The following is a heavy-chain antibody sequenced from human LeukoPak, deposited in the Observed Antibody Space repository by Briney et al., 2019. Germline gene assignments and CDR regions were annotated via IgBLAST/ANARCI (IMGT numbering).Heavy chain of an antibody. CDR2: INPNSGGT. CDR3: ATKSPDYYDSSGYYYGY. J-gene: IGHJ4*02. Sequence: XSVKVSCKASGYTFTGYYMHWVRQAPGQGLEWMGWINPNSGGTNYAQKFQGRVTMTRDTSISTAYMELSRLRSDDTAVYYCATKSPDYYDSSGYYYGYWGQGTLVTFSS. D-gene: IGHD3-22*01. CDR1: GYTFTGYY. V-gene: IGHV1-2*02.